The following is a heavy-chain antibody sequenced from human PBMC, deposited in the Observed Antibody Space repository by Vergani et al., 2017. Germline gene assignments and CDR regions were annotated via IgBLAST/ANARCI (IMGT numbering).Heavy chain of an antibody. Sequence: EVQLVESGGGLVQPGGSLKLSCAASGFTFSGSAMHWVRQASGKRLEWVGRIRSKANSYATAYASSVKGRFTISRDDSKNTAYLQMHSLKTEATAVYYCTSRVGSTSRSFDYWGQGTLVIVSS. D-gene: IGHD2-2*01. J-gene: IGHJ4*02. CDR3: TSRVGSTSRSFDY. CDR2: IRSKANSYAT. V-gene: IGHV3-73*02. CDR1: GFTFSGSA.